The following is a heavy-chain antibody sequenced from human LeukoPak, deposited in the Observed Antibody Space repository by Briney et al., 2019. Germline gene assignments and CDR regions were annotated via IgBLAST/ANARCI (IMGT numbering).Heavy chain of an antibody. D-gene: IGHD3-22*01. V-gene: IGHV1-8*01. CDR1: GYRFTSYD. Sequence: ASVEVSCKTSGYRFTSYDLNWVRQTTGQGLEWMGWMNPHSGTTGYAQKFQGRLTLPRNTSISTAYLELSSLTSEDTAVYYCARGSENNFDSSGPIGFWGQGTLVTVSS. CDR2: MNPHSGTT. J-gene: IGHJ4*02. CDR3: ARGSENNFDSSGPIGF.